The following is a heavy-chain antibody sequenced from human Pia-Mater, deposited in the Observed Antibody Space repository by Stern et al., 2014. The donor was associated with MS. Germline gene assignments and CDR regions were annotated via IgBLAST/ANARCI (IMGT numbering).Heavy chain of an antibody. J-gene: IGHJ4*02. CDR3: AREGGVAVXXXX. CDR1: GGSISSGGYY. V-gene: IGHV4-31*03. Sequence: QVQLVQSGPGLVKPSQTLSLTCTVYGGSISSGGYYWSWIRQHPGKGLEWIGYIYYSGSTYYNPSLKSRVTISVDTSKNQFSLKLSSVTAADTAVYYCAREGGVAVXXXXWGQGTLVTVSS. CDR2: IYYSGST. D-gene: IGHD6-19*01.